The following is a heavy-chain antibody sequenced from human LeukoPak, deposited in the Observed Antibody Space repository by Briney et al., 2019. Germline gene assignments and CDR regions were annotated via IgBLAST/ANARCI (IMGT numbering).Heavy chain of an antibody. V-gene: IGHV4-59*01. CDR1: GDSISNYY. J-gene: IGHJ3*02. Sequence: KPSETLSLTCTVSGDSISNYYWSWIRQPPGKGLEWIGYIYYSGSTNYNPSLKSRVTISVDTSKNQFSLKLSSVTAADTAVYCCARYRNEALFAFDIWGQGTMVTVSS. CDR2: IYYSGST. CDR3: ARYRNEALFAFDI. D-gene: IGHD1-14*01.